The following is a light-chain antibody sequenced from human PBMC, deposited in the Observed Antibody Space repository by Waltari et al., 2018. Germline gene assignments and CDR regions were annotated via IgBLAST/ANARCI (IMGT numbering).Light chain of an antibody. V-gene: IGKV3-20*01. CDR1: RGVSSIS. CDR3: QQYDGIVVT. J-gene: IGKJ4*01. Sequence: EVVLTQSPGTLSRYPGVRATLSCRASRGVSSISLTWYQQKLGQPPRLLISGTSRRDTGIPDRFSGSGSGTDFTLTISRLEPEDLAVYYCQQYDGIVVTFGGGTKVEI. CDR2: GTS.